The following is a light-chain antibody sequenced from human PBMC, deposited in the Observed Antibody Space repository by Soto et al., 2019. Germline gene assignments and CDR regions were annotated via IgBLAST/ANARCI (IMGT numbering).Light chain of an antibody. CDR2: EDN. CDR1: SGSIASNY. Sequence: NFMLTQPHSVSESPGKTVTISCTRSSGSIASNYVQWYQQRPGSAPTTVIYEDNQRPSGVPDRFSGSIDSSANSASLTISGLKTEDEADYYCQSYASCNHVVFGGGTKLTVL. V-gene: IGLV6-57*04. CDR3: QSYASCNHVV. J-gene: IGLJ2*01.